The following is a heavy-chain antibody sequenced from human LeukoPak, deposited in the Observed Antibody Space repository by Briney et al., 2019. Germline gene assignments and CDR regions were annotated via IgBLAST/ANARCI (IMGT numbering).Heavy chain of an antibody. CDR2: IWYDGRNQ. CDR1: GFTFSRYA. CDR3: ARTYYHMDV. V-gene: IGHV3-33*01. J-gene: IGHJ6*03. Sequence: PGGSLRLSCAASGFTFSRYAMHWVRQAPGKGLEWVAVIWYDGRNQYYADSVKGRFTISRDNSKNTLYLQMNSLRAEDTALYYCARTYYHMDVWGKGATVTVSS.